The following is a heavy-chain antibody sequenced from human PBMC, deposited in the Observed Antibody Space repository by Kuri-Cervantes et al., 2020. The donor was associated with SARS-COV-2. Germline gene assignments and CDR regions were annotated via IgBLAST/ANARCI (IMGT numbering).Heavy chain of an antibody. CDR3: ATGPPETVRWFDP. D-gene: IGHD1-14*01. V-gene: IGHV1-24*01. CDR1: GYTLTELS. J-gene: IGHJ5*02. Sequence: ASVKVSCKASGYTLTELSMHWVRQAPGKGLEWMGGFDPEDGETIYAQKFQGRVTMTEDTSTDTAYMELSSLRSEDTAVYYCATGPPETVRWFDPWGQGTLVTVSS. CDR2: FDPEDGET.